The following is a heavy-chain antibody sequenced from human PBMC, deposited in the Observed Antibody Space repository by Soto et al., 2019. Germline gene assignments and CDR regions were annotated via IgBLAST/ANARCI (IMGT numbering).Heavy chain of an antibody. D-gene: IGHD3-3*01. CDR3: ARDGPPLYYDFWSGSMDV. CDR2: IYYSGST. CDR1: GGKIVNHD. Sequence: TVAGGKIVNHDVRWIRKTKGKGLEWIGYIYYSGSTNYNPSLKSRVTISVDTSKNQFSLKLSSVTAADTAVYYCARDGPPLYYDFWSGSMDVWGKGTTVTVSS. J-gene: IGHJ6*03. V-gene: IGHV4-59*11.